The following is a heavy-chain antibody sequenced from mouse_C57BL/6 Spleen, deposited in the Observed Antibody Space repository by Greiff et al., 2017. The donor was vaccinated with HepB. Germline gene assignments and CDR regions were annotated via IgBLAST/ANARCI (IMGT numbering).Heavy chain of an antibody. Sequence: QVQLKESGAELVKPGASVKISCKASGYAFSSYWMNWVKQRPGKGLEWIGQIYPGDGDTNYNGKFKGKATLTADKSSSTAYMQLSSLTSEDSAVYFCARHASSWGYAMDYWGQGTSVTVSS. CDR3: ARHASSWGYAMDY. V-gene: IGHV1-80*01. CDR1: GYAFSSYW. J-gene: IGHJ4*01. D-gene: IGHD1-1*01. CDR2: IYPGDGDT.